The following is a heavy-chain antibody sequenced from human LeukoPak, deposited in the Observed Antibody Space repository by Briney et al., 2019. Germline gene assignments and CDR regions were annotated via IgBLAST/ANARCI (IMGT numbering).Heavy chain of an antibody. CDR3: ARGKGGDFWSGPRDGMDV. CDR2: ISAYNGNT. V-gene: IGHV1-18*01. J-gene: IGHJ6*02. CDR1: GYTFTSYG. Sequence: GASVKVSCKASGYTFTSYGISWVRQAPGQGLEWMGWISAYNGNTNYAQKLQGRVTMTTDTSTSTAYMELRSLRPDDTAVYYCARGKGGDFWSGPRDGMDVWGQGTTVTVSS. D-gene: IGHD3-3*01.